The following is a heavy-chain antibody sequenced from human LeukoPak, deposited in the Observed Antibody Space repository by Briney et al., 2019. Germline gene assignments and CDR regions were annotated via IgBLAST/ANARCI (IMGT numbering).Heavy chain of an antibody. CDR1: GFTFTTYS. CDR2: ISSSSSTI. J-gene: IGHJ3*02. CDR3: ARTSMRAFDI. Sequence: PGGSLRLSCAASGFTFTTYSMNWVRQAPGKGLEWVSYISSSSSTIYYADSVKGRFTISRDSGKNSLYLQMNSLRDEDTAVYYCARTSMRAFDIWGQGTMVTVSS. D-gene: IGHD2/OR15-2a*01. V-gene: IGHV3-48*02.